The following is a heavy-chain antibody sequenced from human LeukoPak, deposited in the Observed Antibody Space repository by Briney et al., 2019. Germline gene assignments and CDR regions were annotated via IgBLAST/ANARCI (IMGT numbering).Heavy chain of an antibody. Sequence: SETLSLTCTVSGGSISSSSYYWGWIRQPPGKGLEWIGSIYYSGSTYYNPSLKSRVTISVDTSKNQFSLKLSSVTAADTAVYYCARADDYGDSFDYWGREPWSPSPQ. CDR2: IYYSGST. V-gene: IGHV4-39*07. CDR3: ARADDYGDSFDY. D-gene: IGHD4-17*01. CDR1: GGSISSSSYY. J-gene: IGHJ4*02.